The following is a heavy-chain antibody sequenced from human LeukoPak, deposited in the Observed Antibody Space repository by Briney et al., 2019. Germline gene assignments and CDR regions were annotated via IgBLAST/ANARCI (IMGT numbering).Heavy chain of an antibody. Sequence: PSETLSLTCTVSGYSISSGYYWGWIRPPPGKGLEWIGYIYYSGSTNYNPSLKSRVTISVDTSKNQFSLKLSSVTAADTAVYYCARGSSTLLSWGQGTLVTVSS. D-gene: IGHD2-2*01. CDR1: GYSISSGYY. V-gene: IGHV4-61*01. CDR2: IYYSGST. J-gene: IGHJ4*02. CDR3: ARGSSTLLS.